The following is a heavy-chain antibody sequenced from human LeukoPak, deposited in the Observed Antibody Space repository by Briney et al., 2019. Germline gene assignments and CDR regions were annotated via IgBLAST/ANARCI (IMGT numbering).Heavy chain of an antibody. V-gene: IGHV4-34*01. J-gene: IGHJ4*02. CDR1: GGSFRGYY. D-gene: IGHD6-13*01. CDR3: ARGGIATPGVGGYFDY. CDR2: ISHSGST. Sequence: SDTLSLTCAVYGGSFRGYYWSWIRQPPGKGLEWIGEISHSGSTNHNPSLKSRVTISEDTSKSQFSLKLSAVTAADTALYYCARGGIATPGVGGYFDYWGQGIFVTVSS.